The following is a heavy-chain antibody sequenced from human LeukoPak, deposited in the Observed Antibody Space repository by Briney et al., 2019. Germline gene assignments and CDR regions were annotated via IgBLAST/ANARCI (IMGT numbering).Heavy chain of an antibody. D-gene: IGHD6-19*01. Sequence: PGGSLRVSCAGPGFTFSSYAMNWVRQARGKGLEWVSGISGSGGSTYYADSVKDRFSISRDGSKNTLYLQMNSLRAEDTAVYYCAKSPDVAGTGRFDYWGQGTLVTVSS. CDR3: AKSPDVAGTGRFDY. J-gene: IGHJ4*02. V-gene: IGHV3-23*01. CDR2: ISGSGGST. CDR1: GFTFSSYA.